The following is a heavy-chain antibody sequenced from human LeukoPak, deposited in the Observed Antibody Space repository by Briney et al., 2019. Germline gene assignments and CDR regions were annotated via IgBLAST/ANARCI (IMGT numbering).Heavy chain of an antibody. CDR1: GYTFTSYD. D-gene: IGHD6-13*01. CDR3: ARGRGGAQQSLYT. J-gene: IGHJ5*02. Sequence: GASVTVSFTASGYTFTSYDINWVRQAPGQGLEWMGWMNPNSGNTCYAQKFQGRVTMTRNTSISTAYMELSSLRSEDTAVYYCARGRGGAQQSLYTWGQGTLVTVSS. CDR2: MNPNSGNT. V-gene: IGHV1-8*01.